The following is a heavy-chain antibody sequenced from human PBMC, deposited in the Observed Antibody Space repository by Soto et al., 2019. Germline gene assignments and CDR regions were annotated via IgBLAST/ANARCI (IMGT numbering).Heavy chain of an antibody. J-gene: IGHJ5*02. Sequence: GGSLRLSCAASGFTFSSYAMSWVRQAPGKGLEWVAVISYDGSNKYYADSVKGRFTISRDNSKNTLYLQMNSLRAEDTAVYYCAKDKAETIFGVSYNWFDPWGQGTLVTVSS. D-gene: IGHD3-3*01. CDR2: ISYDGSNK. CDR1: GFTFSSYA. CDR3: AKDKAETIFGVSYNWFDP. V-gene: IGHV3-30*18.